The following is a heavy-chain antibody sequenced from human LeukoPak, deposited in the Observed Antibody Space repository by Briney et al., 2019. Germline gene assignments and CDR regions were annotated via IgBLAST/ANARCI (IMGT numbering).Heavy chain of an antibody. J-gene: IGHJ4*02. CDR1: GFTFSNAW. CDR2: ISGRSRII. V-gene: IGHV3-11*01. CDR3: ARGVSPPDF. Sequence: GGSLRLSCAASGFTFSNAWMIWVRQAPGKGLEWVSDISGRSRIIFYADSVKGRFTVSRDNGENSLYLQMNSLKDEDTAVYYCARGVSPPDFWGQGTLVTVSS.